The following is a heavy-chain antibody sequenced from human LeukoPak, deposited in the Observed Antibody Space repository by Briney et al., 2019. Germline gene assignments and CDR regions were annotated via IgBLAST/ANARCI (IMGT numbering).Heavy chain of an antibody. CDR3: AKEFLPLSSLGELSLLD. V-gene: IGHV3-33*06. Sequence: GRSLRLSCAASGFTFSSYGMHGVRQAPGKGLEWVAVICYDGINTYYADFVKGRFTISRDNSKNTLYLQINSLRAEDTALYYCAKEFLPLSSLGELSLLDWGQGTLVTVSS. CDR1: GFTFSSYG. J-gene: IGHJ4*02. CDR2: ICYDGINT. D-gene: IGHD3-16*01.